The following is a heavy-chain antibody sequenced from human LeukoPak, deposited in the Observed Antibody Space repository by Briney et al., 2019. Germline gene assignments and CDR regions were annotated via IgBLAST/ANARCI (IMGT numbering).Heavy chain of an antibody. D-gene: IGHD3-22*01. Sequence: GESLKISCKGSGYSFTTYWIGWVRQVPGKGLEWMGIIYPGDSDTRYSPSFQGQVTISADKSINTAYLQWSSLKASDTAMYYCARATTDYDSSGYYFYFFDYWGQGTLVTVSS. V-gene: IGHV5-51*01. CDR2: IYPGDSDT. J-gene: IGHJ4*02. CDR1: GYSFTTYW. CDR3: ARATTDYDSSGYYFYFFDY.